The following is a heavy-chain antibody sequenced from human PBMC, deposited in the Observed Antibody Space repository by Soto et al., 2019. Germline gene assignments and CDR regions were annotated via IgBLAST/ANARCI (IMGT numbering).Heavy chain of an antibody. Sequence: SVKVSCKASGGTFSSYAISWVRQAPGQGLEWMGGIIPIFGTANYAQKFQGRVTITADESTSTAYMELSSLRSEDTAVYYCARYCSGGSCYSLFSGYYYGMDVWGKGTTVTVSS. D-gene: IGHD2-15*01. CDR3: ARYCSGGSCYSLFSGYYYGMDV. J-gene: IGHJ6*04. CDR2: IIPIFGTA. V-gene: IGHV1-69*13. CDR1: GGTFSSYA.